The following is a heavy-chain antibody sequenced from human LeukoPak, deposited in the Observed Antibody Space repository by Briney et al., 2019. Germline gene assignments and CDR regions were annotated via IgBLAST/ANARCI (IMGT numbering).Heavy chain of an antibody. CDR3: ARHNAPRRVGFDY. Sequence: SETLSLTCTVSGDSVSNDFYYWGWIRQPPGKGLEWVACLSHRGNTWYNPSLESRVTISVDTSKNRFSLNFNSVTAADTALYWCARHNAPRRVGFDYWGQGILVTVSS. CDR2: LSHRGNT. V-gene: IGHV4-39*01. J-gene: IGHJ4*02. D-gene: IGHD3-10*01. CDR1: GDSVSNDFYY.